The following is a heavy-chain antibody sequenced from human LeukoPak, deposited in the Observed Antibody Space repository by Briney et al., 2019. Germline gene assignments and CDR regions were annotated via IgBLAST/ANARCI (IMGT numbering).Heavy chain of an antibody. CDR3: ARTAYGDFFDY. CDR1: GGSISSYY. CDR2: IYYSGST. V-gene: IGHV4-59*01. J-gene: IGHJ4*02. Sequence: SETLSLTCTVSGGSISSYYWSWIRQPPGKGLEWIGYIYYSGSTNYNPSLKSRVTISVGTSKNQFSLKLSSVTAADTAVYYCARTAYGDFFDYWGQGTLVTVSS. D-gene: IGHD4-17*01.